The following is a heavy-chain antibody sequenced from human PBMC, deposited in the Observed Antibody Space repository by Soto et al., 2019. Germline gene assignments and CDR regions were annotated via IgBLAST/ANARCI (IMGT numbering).Heavy chain of an antibody. CDR2: INAGSGNT. J-gene: IGHJ6*02. V-gene: IGHV1-3*01. CDR3: ARESIMDV. Sequence: ASVKVSCKASGYTFTSYAMHWVRQAPGQRLEWMGWINAGSGNTKYSQKFQDRVTITRDTSASTAYMDLSSLKFEDTAVYYCARESIMDVWGQGTTVTVS. CDR1: GYTFTSYA.